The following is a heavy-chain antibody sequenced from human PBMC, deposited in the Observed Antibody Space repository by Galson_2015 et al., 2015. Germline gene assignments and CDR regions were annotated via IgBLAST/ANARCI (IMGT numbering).Heavy chain of an antibody. CDR2: ISYDGSNK. Sequence: SLRLSCAASGFTFSSYAMHWVRQAPGKGLEWVAVISYDGSNKYYADSVKGRFTISRDNSKNTLYLQMNSLRAEDTAVYYCARDSAMVRGVIRISNIFDYWGQGTLVTVSS. V-gene: IGHV3-30-3*01. D-gene: IGHD3-10*01. J-gene: IGHJ4*02. CDR3: ARDSAMVRGVIRISNIFDY. CDR1: GFTFSSYA.